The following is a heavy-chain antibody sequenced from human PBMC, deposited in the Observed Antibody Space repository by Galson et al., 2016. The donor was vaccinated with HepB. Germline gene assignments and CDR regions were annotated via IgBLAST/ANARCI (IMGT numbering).Heavy chain of an antibody. J-gene: IGHJ3*02. V-gene: IGHV1-2*02. CDR1: GYTFTGYF. D-gene: IGHD3-22*01. CDR2: INPNSGDT. Sequence: SVKVSCKASGYTFTGYFVHWVRQAPGQRLEWMGWINPNSGDTNYAQKFQGSVTMTRDTSITTVYLDLSGQGSDDTAVYYCARDFYDSTGYRIRGPFDIWGQGTMVTVSS. CDR3: ARDFYDSTGYRIRGPFDI.